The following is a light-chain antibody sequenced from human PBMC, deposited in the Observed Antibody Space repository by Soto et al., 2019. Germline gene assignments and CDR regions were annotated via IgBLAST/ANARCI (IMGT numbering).Light chain of an antibody. V-gene: IGLV2-14*01. CDR2: GVT. J-gene: IGLJ1*01. CDR1: SXDVGGYYS. CDR3: TSYSSSDIFYV. Sequence: QSALTQPASVSGSPGQSITISCTGTSXDVGGYYSVSWYRQHPGKAPKLIIYGVTNRPSGVSDRFSASKSGNTASLTISGLQAEDEADYFCTSYSSSDIFYVFGSGTKVTVL.